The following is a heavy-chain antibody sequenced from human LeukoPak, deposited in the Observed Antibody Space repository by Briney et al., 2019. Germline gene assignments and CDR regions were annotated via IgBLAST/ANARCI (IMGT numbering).Heavy chain of an antibody. V-gene: IGHV4-34*01. CDR1: GGSFSGYY. Sequence: SETLSLTCAVYGGSFSGYYWSWIRQPPGKGLEWIGEINHSGSTNYNPSLKSRVTISVDTSKNQFSLKPSSVTAADTAVYYCARGLSVLRFLEWAKVNWFDPWGQGTLVTVSS. D-gene: IGHD3-3*01. CDR3: ARGLSVLRFLEWAKVNWFDP. CDR2: INHSGST. J-gene: IGHJ5*02.